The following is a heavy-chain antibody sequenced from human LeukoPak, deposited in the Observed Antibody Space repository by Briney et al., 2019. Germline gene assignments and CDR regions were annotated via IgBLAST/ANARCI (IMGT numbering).Heavy chain of an antibody. CDR3: AKLPSSGWLDY. CDR2: FYSGGNT. J-gene: IGHJ4*02. CDR1: GFTVSNNY. Sequence: SGGSLRLSCVVSGFTVSNNYMSWVRQAPGKGLEWVSAFYSGGNTYYTGSEKGRFIISRDSSKNTLYLQMNNLRPEDTAMYYCAKLPSSGWLDYWGQGTLVTVSS. V-gene: IGHV3-53*01. D-gene: IGHD6-19*01.